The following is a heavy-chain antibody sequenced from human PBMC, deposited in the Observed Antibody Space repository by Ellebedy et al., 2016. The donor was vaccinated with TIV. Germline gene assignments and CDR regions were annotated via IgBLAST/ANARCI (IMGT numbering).Heavy chain of an antibody. CDR1: GFTFSDYY. V-gene: IGHV3-11*04. Sequence: GESLKISCAASGFTFSDYYMSWIRQAPGKGLEWVSYISSSGSTIYYADSVKGRFTISRDNAKNSLYLQMNSLRAEDTAVYYCARTSVWGSYRYFDYWGQGTLVTVSS. D-gene: IGHD3-16*02. J-gene: IGHJ4*02. CDR2: ISSSGSTI. CDR3: ARTSVWGSYRYFDY.